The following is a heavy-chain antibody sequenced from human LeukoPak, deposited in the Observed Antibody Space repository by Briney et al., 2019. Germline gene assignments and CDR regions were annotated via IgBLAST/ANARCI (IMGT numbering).Heavy chain of an antibody. D-gene: IGHD3-3*01. Sequence: GGSLRLSCAASGFTFSSYNMNWVRQAPGKGLEWVSSISGSSKYIYYADSVKGRFTISRDNAKNSLYLQMNSLRAEDTAVYYCAREPFWSGYYSNLHFDYWGQGTLVTLSS. CDR3: AREPFWSGYYSNLHFDY. CDR2: ISGSSKYI. CDR1: GFTFSSYN. J-gene: IGHJ4*02. V-gene: IGHV3-21*06.